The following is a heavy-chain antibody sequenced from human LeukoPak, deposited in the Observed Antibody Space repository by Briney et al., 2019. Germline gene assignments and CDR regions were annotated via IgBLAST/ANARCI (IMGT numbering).Heavy chain of an antibody. CDR2: IYYSGST. V-gene: IGHV4-59*01. J-gene: IGHJ1*01. CDR1: GGSISSYY. D-gene: IGHD6-13*01. CDR3: ASHSATWYFQH. Sequence: SETLSLTCTDSGGSISSYYWSWIRQPPGKGLEWIGYIYYSGSTNYKPSLKSRVTMSLNTSKNQFSLKLSSVTAADTAIYYCASHSATWYFQHWGQGTPVTVSS.